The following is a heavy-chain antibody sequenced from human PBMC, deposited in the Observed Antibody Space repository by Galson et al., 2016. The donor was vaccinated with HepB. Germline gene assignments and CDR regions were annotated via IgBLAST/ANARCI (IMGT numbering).Heavy chain of an antibody. CDR3: AELSGSYQGALDY. CDR2: IIPILGIA. D-gene: IGHD1-26*01. Sequence: SVKVSCKASGGTFSSYTISWVRQAPGQGLEWMGRIIPILGIANYAQKFQGRVTITADKSTSTAYMELSSLRSEDTAVYYCAELSGSYQGALDYWGQGTLVTVSS. CDR1: GGTFSSYT. J-gene: IGHJ4*02. V-gene: IGHV1-69*02.